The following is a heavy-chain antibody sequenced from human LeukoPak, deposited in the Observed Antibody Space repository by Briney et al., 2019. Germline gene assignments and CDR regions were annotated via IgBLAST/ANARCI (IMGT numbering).Heavy chain of an antibody. Sequence: SETLSLTCTVSGGSISSHYWSWIRQPAGKGLEWIGRIYTSGSTNYNPSLKSRVTMSVDTSKSQFSLKLSSVTAADTAVYYCASVAAPKKYSSGWYGYNFDYWGQGTLVTVSS. V-gene: IGHV4-4*07. CDR3: ASVAAPKKYSSGWYGYNFDY. CDR2: IYTSGST. J-gene: IGHJ4*02. D-gene: IGHD6-19*01. CDR1: GGSISSHY.